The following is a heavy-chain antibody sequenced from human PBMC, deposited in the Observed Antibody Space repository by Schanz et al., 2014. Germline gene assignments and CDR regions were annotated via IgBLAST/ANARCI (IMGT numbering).Heavy chain of an antibody. CDR2: IKPDGSEK. CDR3: AREVGGSFGQHY. Sequence: VQLVESGGGVVQPGRSLRLSCTASRFIFKSYAMHWVRQAPGKGLDWVGIIKPDGSEKFYVDSVKGRFTISRDNAKNLMYLHLNSLRAEDTAVYYCAREVGGSFGQHYWGQGALVTVSS. D-gene: IGHD1-26*01. J-gene: IGHJ4*02. V-gene: IGHV3-7*01. CDR1: RFIFKSYA.